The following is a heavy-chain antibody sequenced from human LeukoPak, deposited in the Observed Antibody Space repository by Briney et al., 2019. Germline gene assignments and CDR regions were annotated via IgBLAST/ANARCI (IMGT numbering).Heavy chain of an antibody. J-gene: IGHJ4*02. V-gene: IGHV1-18*01. CDR2: ISAYNGNT. CDR3: ARVHNMGLLPYY. D-gene: IGHD3-22*01. CDR1: GYTFISYG. Sequence: ASVKVSCKASGYTFISYGISWVRQAPGQGLEWMGWISAYNGNTNYAQKLQGRVTMTTDTSTSTAYMELRSLRSDDTAVYYCARVHNMGLLPYYWGQGTLVTVSS.